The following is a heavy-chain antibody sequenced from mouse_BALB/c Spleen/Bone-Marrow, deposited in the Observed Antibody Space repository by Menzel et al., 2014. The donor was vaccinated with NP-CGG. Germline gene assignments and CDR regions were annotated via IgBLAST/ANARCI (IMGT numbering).Heavy chain of an antibody. CDR1: GFTFSSCA. Sequence: VQLKESGGGLVKPGGPLKLSCAASGFTFSSCAMSWVRQTPEKRLEWVATISSGGSYTYCLDSVKGRFTISRDNAKNTLYLQMSSLRSKDTAMYYCARAGRYDGNFDYWGQGTTLTVSS. V-gene: IGHV5-9-3*01. CDR3: ARAGRYDGNFDY. D-gene: IGHD2-14*01. CDR2: ISSGGSYT. J-gene: IGHJ2*01.